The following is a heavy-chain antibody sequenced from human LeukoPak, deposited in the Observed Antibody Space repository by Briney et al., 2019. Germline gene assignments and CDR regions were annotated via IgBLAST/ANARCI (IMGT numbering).Heavy chain of an antibody. Sequence: ASVKVSCKVSGYTLTELSMHWVRQAPGKGLEWMGGFDPEDGETIYAQKFQGRATMTEDTSTDTAYMELSSLRSEDTAVYYCATPGVGATQLEHNYWGQGTLVTVSS. J-gene: IGHJ4*02. CDR2: FDPEDGET. CDR3: ATPGVGATQLEHNY. V-gene: IGHV1-24*01. CDR1: GYTLTELS. D-gene: IGHD1-26*01.